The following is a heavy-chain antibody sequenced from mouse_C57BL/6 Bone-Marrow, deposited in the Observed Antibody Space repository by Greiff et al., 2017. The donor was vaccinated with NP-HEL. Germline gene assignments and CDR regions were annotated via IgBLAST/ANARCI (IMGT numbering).Heavy chain of an antibody. CDR3: AHSAVLFDY. Sequence: QVQLMQSGPELVKPGASVKLSCKASGYAFSSSWMNWVKQRPGKGLEWIGRIYPGDGDTNYNGKFKGKATLTADKSSSTAYMQLSSLTSEDSAVYFCAHSAVLFDYWGQGTTLTVSS. CDR2: IYPGDGDT. V-gene: IGHV1-82*01. CDR1: GYAFSSSW. J-gene: IGHJ2*01. D-gene: IGHD6-1*01.